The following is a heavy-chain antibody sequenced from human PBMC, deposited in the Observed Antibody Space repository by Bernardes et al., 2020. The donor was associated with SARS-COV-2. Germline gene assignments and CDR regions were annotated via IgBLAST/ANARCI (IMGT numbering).Heavy chain of an antibody. D-gene: IGHD4-17*01. Sequence: GGSLRLSCAASGFTFRNFEMNWVRQAPGKGLEWVSYISGSGSTIYYADSVKGRFTISRDNAKNSLYLQMNSLRAEDTAVYYCARDQTTVTTGAFDIWGQGTMVTVSS. V-gene: IGHV3-48*03. CDR2: ISGSGSTI. CDR3: ARDQTTVTTGAFDI. CDR1: GFTFRNFE. J-gene: IGHJ3*02.